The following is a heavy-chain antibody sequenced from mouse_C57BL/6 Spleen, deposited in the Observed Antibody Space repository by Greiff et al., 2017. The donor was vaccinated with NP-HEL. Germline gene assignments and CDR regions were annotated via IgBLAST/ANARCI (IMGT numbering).Heavy chain of an antibody. V-gene: IGHV5-17*01. J-gene: IGHJ1*03. CDR2: ISSGSSTI. CDR1: GFTFSDYG. Sequence: EVKLMESGGGLVKPGGSLKLSCAASGFTFSDYGMHWVRQAPEKGLEWVAYISSGSSTIYYADTVKGRFTISRDNAKNTLFLQITSLRSEATAMYYCARLSEYFDVWGTGTTVTVSS. CDR3: ARLSEYFDV.